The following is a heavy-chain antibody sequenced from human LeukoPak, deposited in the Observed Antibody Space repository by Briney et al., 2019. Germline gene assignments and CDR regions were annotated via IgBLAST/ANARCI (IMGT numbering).Heavy chain of an antibody. D-gene: IGHD1-26*01. CDR2: ILYDGETK. Sequence: GGSLRLSCAASGFTLSSYTMHWVRQAPGKGLEWVTVILYDGETKYYADSVKGRFTISRDNAKSSLYLQMNSLRDEDTAVYYCARDPYSGNYGDYYYYYMDVWGKGTTVTISS. J-gene: IGHJ6*03. V-gene: IGHV3-30*04. CDR3: ARDPYSGNYGDYYYYYMDV. CDR1: GFTLSSYT.